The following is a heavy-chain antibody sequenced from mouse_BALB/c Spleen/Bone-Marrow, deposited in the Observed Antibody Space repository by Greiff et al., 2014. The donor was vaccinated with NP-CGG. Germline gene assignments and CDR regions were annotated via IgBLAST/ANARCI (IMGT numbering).Heavy chain of an antibody. CDR2: IDPENGDT. Sequence: DVQLQESGAELVRSGASVKLSCTASGFNIKDYYMHWVKQRPEQGLEWIGWIDPENGDTEYAPKFQGKATMTADTSSNTAYLQLSSLTSEDTAVYYCNARGDYDFDYFDYWGQDTTLTVSS. D-gene: IGHD2-4*01. V-gene: IGHV14-4*02. CDR3: NARGDYDFDYFDY. CDR1: GFNIKDYY. J-gene: IGHJ2*01.